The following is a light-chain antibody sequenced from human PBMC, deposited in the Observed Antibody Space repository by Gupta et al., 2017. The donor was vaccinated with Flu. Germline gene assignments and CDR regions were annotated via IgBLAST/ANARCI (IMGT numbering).Light chain of an antibody. Sequence: SALTQPASVSGSHHQSITSSCTGTISDVGGNNCVSCYQQHPGKAHNLMIYEVSKRPAVVSTRFSGSKSGNTASLTISVPPAEDEADYYSCSDTSSSTWVFGGGTKLTVL. CDR2: EVS. J-gene: IGLJ3*02. CDR3: CSDTSSSTWV. V-gene: IGLV2-14*01. CDR1: ISDVGGNNC.